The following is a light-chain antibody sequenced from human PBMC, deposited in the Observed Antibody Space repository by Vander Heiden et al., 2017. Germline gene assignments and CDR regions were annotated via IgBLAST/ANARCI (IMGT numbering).Light chain of an antibody. CDR1: QSDSSN. CDR3: QQYNNWPPIFT. J-gene: IGKJ3*01. CDR2: GAS. V-gene: IGKV3-15*01. Sequence: ELVMTQSPATLPVSPGEGATLTCRASQSDSSNLAWYRQKPGQAHGLLIHGASARATDIPARFSGSGSGTEFTLTISSLQSEDVAVYSCQQYNNWPPIFTFGPGTKVDIK.